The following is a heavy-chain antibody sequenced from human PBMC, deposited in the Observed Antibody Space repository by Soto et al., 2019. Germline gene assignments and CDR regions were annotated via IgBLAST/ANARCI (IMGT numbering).Heavy chain of an antibody. D-gene: IGHD3-9*01. CDR2: IYYSGGT. Sequence: SETLSLTCTVSGGSISSYYWRWIRQPPGKGLEWIGDIYYSGGTNYNPSLKSRVTISVDTSKNQLSLKLSSVTAADTTVYYCARGRKDDILTGYIYCFDYWGQGTLVTVSS. CDR3: ARGRKDDILTGYIYCFDY. J-gene: IGHJ4*02. CDR1: GGSISSYY. V-gene: IGHV4-59*01.